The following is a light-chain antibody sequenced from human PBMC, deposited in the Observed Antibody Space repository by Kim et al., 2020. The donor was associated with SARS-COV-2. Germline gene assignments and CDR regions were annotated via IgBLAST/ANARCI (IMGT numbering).Light chain of an antibody. J-gene: IGLJ1*01. CDR3: SSYTSSSPLYV. CDR1: GSDVGGYNY. Sequence: QSALTQPASVSGSPGQSITISCTGTGSDVGGYNYVSWYQQHPGKAPKLMIYDVSKRPSGVSNRFSGSKSGNTASLTISGLQAEDEADYYCSSYTSSSPLYVFGTGTKVTVL. V-gene: IGLV2-14*01. CDR2: DVS.